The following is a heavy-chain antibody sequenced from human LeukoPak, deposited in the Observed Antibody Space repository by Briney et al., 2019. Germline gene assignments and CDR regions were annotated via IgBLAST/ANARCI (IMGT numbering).Heavy chain of an antibody. Sequence: ASVKVSSKASGYSFTTNGITWVRQAPGQGLEWMGWISTDSGKTNFAQKFQARVIMTTDTSTRTAYMELRSLRSDDTAVYYCARDRDHAFDIWGQGTRVT. V-gene: IGHV1-18*01. D-gene: IGHD5-24*01. CDR2: ISTDSGKT. J-gene: IGHJ3*02. CDR3: ARDRDHAFDI. CDR1: GYSFTTNG.